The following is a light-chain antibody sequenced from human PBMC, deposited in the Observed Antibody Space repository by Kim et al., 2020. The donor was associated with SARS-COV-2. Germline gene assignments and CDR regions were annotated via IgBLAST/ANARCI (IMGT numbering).Light chain of an antibody. CDR2: DSS. CDR1: QGISRN. Sequence: SLSPGERATHSCRASQGISRNLAWYQHKPGQAPRLLIYDSSNRATGIPARFSGSGSGTDFTLTISSLEPEDFAIYYCQQRSNLPRTFGQGTKLEI. CDR3: QQRSNLPRT. J-gene: IGKJ2*01. V-gene: IGKV3-11*01.